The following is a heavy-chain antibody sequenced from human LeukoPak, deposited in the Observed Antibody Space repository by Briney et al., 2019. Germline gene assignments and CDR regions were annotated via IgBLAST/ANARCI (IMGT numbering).Heavy chain of an antibody. CDR1: GYTFTSYG. Sequence: ASVKVSCKASGYTFTSYGISWVRQAPGQGLEWMGWISAYNGNTNHAQKFQGRVTMTTDTSTSIAYMEVRSLRSDDTAVYYCARDRYYGSGSYWRYFDYWGQGTLVTVSS. CDR2: ISAYNGNT. V-gene: IGHV1-18*04. D-gene: IGHD3-10*01. CDR3: ARDRYYGSGSYWRYFDY. J-gene: IGHJ4*02.